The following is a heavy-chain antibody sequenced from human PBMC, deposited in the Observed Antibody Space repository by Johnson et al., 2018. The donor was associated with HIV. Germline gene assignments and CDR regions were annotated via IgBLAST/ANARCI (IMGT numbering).Heavy chain of an antibody. CDR2: IKWNGADT. CDR3: ARRDSGSLSFDI. D-gene: IGHD1-26*01. J-gene: IGHJ3*02. V-gene: IGHV3-20*04. CDR1: GFIFDDYG. Sequence: VQLVESGGGVLRPGGSLRLSCEVFGFIFDDYGLSWVRQAPGKGLEWVSGIKWNGADTTYADSVKGRCTISRDNGKNSLYLQMNGLRAEDTALYYCARRDSGSLSFDIWGQGTMVTVSS.